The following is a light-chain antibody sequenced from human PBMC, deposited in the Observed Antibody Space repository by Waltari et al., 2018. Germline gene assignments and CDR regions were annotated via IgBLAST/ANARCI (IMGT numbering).Light chain of an antibody. Sequence: DIHMTQSPSTLSAPVGDRVTITCRASQSITWWLAWYQQKPGKAPKLLISNASTLETGVPSRFSGTGSGTEFTLTINSLQPDDSATYFCQQYNLYPLTFGGGTTVGIK. V-gene: IGKV1-5*03. CDR2: NAS. CDR3: QQYNLYPLT. CDR1: QSITWW. J-gene: IGKJ4*01.